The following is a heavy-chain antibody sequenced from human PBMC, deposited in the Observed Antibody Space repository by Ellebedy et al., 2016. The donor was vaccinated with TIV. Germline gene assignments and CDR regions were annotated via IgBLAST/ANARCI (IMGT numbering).Heavy chain of an antibody. V-gene: IGHV5-51*01. J-gene: IGHJ5*02. Sequence: GESLKISCKGSGYTFSNYWIGWVRQMPGKGLEWMGIIHPGDSDTRYSPSFQGHVTMSADNSISTASLQWSSLRASATAMNYCARYVGSNWGFDWLDPWGQGTLVTVSS. D-gene: IGHD3-16*01. CDR1: GYTFSNYW. CDR3: ARYVGSNWGFDWLDP. CDR2: IHPGDSDT.